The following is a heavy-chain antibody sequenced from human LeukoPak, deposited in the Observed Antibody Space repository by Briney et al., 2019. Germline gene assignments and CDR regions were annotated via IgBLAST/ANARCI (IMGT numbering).Heavy chain of an antibody. CDR2: IYYSGST. CDR1: GGSISSYY. Sequence: PSETLSLTCTVSGGSISSYYWSWIRQPPGKGLEWIGYIYYSGSTNYNPSLKSRVTISVDTSKNQFSLKLSSVTAADTAVYYCARLDGSGWEDAFDIWGQGTMVTVSS. J-gene: IGHJ3*02. CDR3: ARLDGSGWEDAFDI. D-gene: IGHD6-19*01. V-gene: IGHV4-59*08.